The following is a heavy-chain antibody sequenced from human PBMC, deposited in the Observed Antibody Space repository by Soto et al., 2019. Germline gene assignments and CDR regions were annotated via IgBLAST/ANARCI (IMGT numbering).Heavy chain of an antibody. D-gene: IGHD3-3*01. V-gene: IGHV4-39*01. J-gene: IGHJ4*02. CDR2: IYYSGST. CDR1: GGSISSSSSY. Sequence: QLQLQESGPGLVKPSETLSLTCTVSGGSISSSSSYWGWIRQPPGKGREWIGSIYYSGSTYYNPSLKSRVTISVDTSKSLFSLKLSSVTAADTAVYDCARLVRDFWSGTLDYWGQGSLVTVSS. CDR3: ARLVRDFWSGTLDY.